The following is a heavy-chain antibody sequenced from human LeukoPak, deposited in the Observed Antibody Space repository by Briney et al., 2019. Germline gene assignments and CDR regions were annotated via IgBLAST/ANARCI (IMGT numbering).Heavy chain of an antibody. Sequence: GGSLRLSCAASGFTFSSYGMHWVRQAPGKGLEWVAFIRYDGSNKYYADSVKGRFTISRDNSKNTLYLQMNSLRAEDTAVYYCAKEQWELPYFDYWGQGTLVTVSS. CDR3: AKEQWELPYFDY. CDR2: IRYDGSNK. D-gene: IGHD1-26*01. J-gene: IGHJ4*02. CDR1: GFTFSSYG. V-gene: IGHV3-30*02.